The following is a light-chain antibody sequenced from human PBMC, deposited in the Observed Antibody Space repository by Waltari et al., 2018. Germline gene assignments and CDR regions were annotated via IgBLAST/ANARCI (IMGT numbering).Light chain of an antibody. Sequence: QLVLTQSPSASASLGASVKLTCTLSSGPSSNVIAWLQQQPEKGPRCLLRVNSDGSHSRGDEIPDRFSGSSSGAGRYLTISSLQSEDGADYYCQTGGHGTWVFGGGTKLTVL. V-gene: IGLV4-69*01. CDR1: SGPSSNV. CDR2: VNSDGSH. CDR3: QTGGHGTWV. J-gene: IGLJ3*02.